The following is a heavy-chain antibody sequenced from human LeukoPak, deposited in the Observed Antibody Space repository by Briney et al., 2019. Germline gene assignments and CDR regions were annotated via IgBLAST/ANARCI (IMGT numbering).Heavy chain of an antibody. CDR2: INPNSGGT. J-gene: IGHJ4*02. CDR3: ARSDSGYSSGWTLY. CDR1: GYTFTGYY. V-gene: IGHV1-2*02. D-gene: IGHD6-19*01. Sequence: VASVKVSCKASGYTFTGYYMHWVRQAPGQGLEWMGWINPNSGGTNYAQKFQGRVTMTRDTSISTAYMELSRLRSDDTAVYYCARSDSGYSSGWTLYWGQGTLVTVSS.